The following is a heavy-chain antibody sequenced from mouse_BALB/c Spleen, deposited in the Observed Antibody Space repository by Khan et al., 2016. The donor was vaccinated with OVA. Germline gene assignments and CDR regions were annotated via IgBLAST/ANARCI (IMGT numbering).Heavy chain of an antibody. CDR3: ARLRPGFTY. Sequence: EVQLQESGPGLVKPSQSLSLTCTVTGYSITSDYAWNWNRQFPGNKLEWMGYISYSGRTSYNPSLKSRITITRDTSKNQFFLHLNSVTTEDTATHCCARLRPGFTYWGHGALVTVSA. CDR2: ISYSGRT. J-gene: IGHJ3*01. CDR1: GYSITSDYA. V-gene: IGHV3-2*02.